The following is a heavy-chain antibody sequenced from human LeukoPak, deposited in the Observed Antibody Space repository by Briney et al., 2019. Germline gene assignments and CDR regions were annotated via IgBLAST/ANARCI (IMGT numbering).Heavy chain of an antibody. CDR1: GFTFSSYS. D-gene: IGHD5-18*01. J-gene: IGHJ4*02. CDR3: ARTRGYSYGSFDY. Sequence: PGGSLRLSCAASGFTFSSYSMNWVRQAPGKGLNWVSSISSSSSYIYYADSVKGRFTISRDNAKNSLYLQMNSLRAEDTAVYYCARTRGYSYGSFDYWGQGTLVTVSS. V-gene: IGHV3-21*01. CDR2: ISSSSSYI.